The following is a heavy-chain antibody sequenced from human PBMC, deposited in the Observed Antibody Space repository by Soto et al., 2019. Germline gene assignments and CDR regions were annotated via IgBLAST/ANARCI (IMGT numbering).Heavy chain of an antibody. CDR3: AKVRSTAKVPDY. Sequence: GGSVRLGCAASGFGFSYYDMQWVRQPPGKGLEWVALISYDAKKKFFADSVKGRFTISRDNSENTLYLQMNNLTPEDTAVYFCAKVRSTAKVPDYWGQATLVTVS. J-gene: IGHJ4*02. V-gene: IGHV3-30*18. CDR1: GFGFSYYD. D-gene: IGHD2-2*01. CDR2: ISYDAKKK.